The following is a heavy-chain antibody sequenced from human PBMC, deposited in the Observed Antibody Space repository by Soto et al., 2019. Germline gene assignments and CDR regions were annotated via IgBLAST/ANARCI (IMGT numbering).Heavy chain of an antibody. D-gene: IGHD3-9*01. V-gene: IGHV3-23*01. CDR2: ISGSGGST. CDR1: GFTFSSYA. Sequence: GGSLRLSCAASGFTFSSYAMSWVRQAPGKGLEWVSAISGSGGSTYYADSVKGRFTISRDNSKNTLYLQMNSLRAEDTAVYYCAKSSAVGYDILTGSRPGYWGQGTLVTVSS. CDR3: AKSSAVGYDILTGSRPGY. J-gene: IGHJ4*02.